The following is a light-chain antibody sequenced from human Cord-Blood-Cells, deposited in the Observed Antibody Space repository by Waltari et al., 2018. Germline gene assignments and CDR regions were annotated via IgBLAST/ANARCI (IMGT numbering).Light chain of an antibody. Sequence: EIVLTQSPDTLSLSPGERATLSCRANQSVSSYLAWYQQQPGQAPRLLIYDASNRATGIPARFSGSGSGTDFTLTISSLEPEDFAVYYCQQRSNWPWTFGQGTKVEIK. CDR3: QQRSNWPWT. CDR1: QSVSSY. V-gene: IGKV3-11*01. J-gene: IGKJ1*01. CDR2: DAS.